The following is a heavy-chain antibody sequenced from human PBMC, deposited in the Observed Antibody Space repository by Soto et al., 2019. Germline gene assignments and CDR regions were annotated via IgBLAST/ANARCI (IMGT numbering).Heavy chain of an antibody. D-gene: IGHD2-2*02. CDR1: GFTFSNFD. Sequence: GGSLRLSCATSGFTFSNFDMHWVRQVPGKGLEWVSAIGAARDPYYLGSVKGRFTISRENAKNSVYLQMNDLRAGDSAVYYCARAYTGRLPRRADYYYAMAVWGQGTTVTVSS. CDR2: IGAARDP. CDR3: ARAYTGRLPRRADYYYAMAV. J-gene: IGHJ6*02. V-gene: IGHV3-13*05.